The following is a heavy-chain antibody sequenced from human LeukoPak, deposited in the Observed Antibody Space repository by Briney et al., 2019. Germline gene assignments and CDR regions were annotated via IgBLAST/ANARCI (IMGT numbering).Heavy chain of an antibody. CDR3: AELGITMIGGV. CDR1: GFTFSSYE. Sequence: GGSLRLSCAASGFTFSSYEMNWVRQAPGKGLEWVSYISSSGSTIYYADSVKGRFTISRDNAKNSLYLRMNSLRAEDTAVYYCAELGITMIGGVWGKGTTITISS. CDR2: ISSSGSTI. J-gene: IGHJ6*04. D-gene: IGHD3-10*02. V-gene: IGHV3-48*03.